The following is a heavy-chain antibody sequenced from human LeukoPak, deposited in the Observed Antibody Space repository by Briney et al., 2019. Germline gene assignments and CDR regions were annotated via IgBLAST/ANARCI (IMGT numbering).Heavy chain of an antibody. D-gene: IGHD5-12*01. CDR2: ISSSSSYI. V-gene: IGHV3-21*01. CDR1: GFTFSSYS. Sequence: PGGSLRLSCAASGFTFSSYSMNWVRQAPGKGLEWVSSISSSSSYIYYADSVKGRFTISRDNAKNSLYLQMNSLRAEDTAVYYCARDRYSGYDIHYYYYGVDVWGQGTTVTVSS. J-gene: IGHJ6*02. CDR3: ARDRYSGYDIHYYYYGVDV.